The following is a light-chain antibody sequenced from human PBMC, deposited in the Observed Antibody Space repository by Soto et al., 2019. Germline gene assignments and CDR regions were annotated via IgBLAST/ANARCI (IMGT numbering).Light chain of an antibody. CDR3: QHYDSLPIT. V-gene: IGKV3-20*01. J-gene: IGKJ5*01. Sequence: ENVLTQSPGTLSLSPGERATLSCRASQSVSSSYLAWYQQKPGQPPRLLTYGASSRATGIPDRFSGSGSGTDFTLTISRLEPEDFAVFYCQHYDSLPITFGQGTRLEN. CDR1: QSVSSSY. CDR2: GAS.